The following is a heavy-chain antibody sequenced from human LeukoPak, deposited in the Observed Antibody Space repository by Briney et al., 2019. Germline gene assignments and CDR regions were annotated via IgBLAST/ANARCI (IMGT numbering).Heavy chain of an antibody. CDR1: GGSISSSSYY. CDR2: IYYSGST. J-gene: IGHJ4*02. CDR3: ATTNRYIAAAGTFDY. V-gene: IGHV4-39*01. D-gene: IGHD6-13*01. Sequence: PSETLSLTCTVSGGSISSSSYYWGWIRQPPGKGLEWIGSIYYSGSTYYNPSLKSRVTISVDTSKNQFSLKLSSVTAADTAVYYCATTNRYIAAAGTFDYWGQGTLVTVSS.